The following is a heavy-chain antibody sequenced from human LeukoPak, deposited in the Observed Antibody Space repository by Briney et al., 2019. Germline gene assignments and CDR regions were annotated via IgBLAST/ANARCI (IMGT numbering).Heavy chain of an antibody. D-gene: IGHD2-15*01. CDR3: ARGGLGYCSSGSCRYYYYGMDV. CDR2: INHSGST. Sequence: SETLSLTCAVYGGSFSGYYWSWIRQPPGKGLEWIGEINHSGSTNYNPSLKSRVTISVDTSKNQFSLKLSSVTAADTAVYYCARGGLGYCSSGSCRYYYYGMDVWGQGTTVTVSS. CDR1: GGSFSGYY. V-gene: IGHV4-34*01. J-gene: IGHJ6*02.